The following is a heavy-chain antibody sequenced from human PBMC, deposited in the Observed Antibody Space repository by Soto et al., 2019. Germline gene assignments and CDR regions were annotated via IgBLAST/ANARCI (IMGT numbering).Heavy chain of an antibody. V-gene: IGHV3-23*01. CDR3: AKAYDSSGYYSAALEYYFDY. D-gene: IGHD3-22*01. CDR1: GFTFSSYA. J-gene: IGHJ4*02. CDR2: ISGSGGST. Sequence: PGGSLRLSCAASGFTFSSYAMSWVRQAPGKGLEWVSAISGSGGSTYYADSVKGRFTISRDNSKNTLYLQMNSLRAEDTAVYYCAKAYDSSGYYSAALEYYFDYWGQGTLVTVSS.